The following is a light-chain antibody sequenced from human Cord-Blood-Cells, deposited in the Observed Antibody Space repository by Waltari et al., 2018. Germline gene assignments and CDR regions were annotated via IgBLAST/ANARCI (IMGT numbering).Light chain of an antibody. Sequence: QSALTQPASVSGSPGQSITISCTGTSSDGGGYNYVSWYQQHPGKAPKLMIYDVSNRPSGVSNRFSGSKSGNTASLTIYGLQAEDEADYYCSSYTSSSTPYVFGTGTKVTVL. CDR1: SSDGGGYNY. CDR2: DVS. V-gene: IGLV2-14*01. CDR3: SSYTSSSTPYV. J-gene: IGLJ1*01.